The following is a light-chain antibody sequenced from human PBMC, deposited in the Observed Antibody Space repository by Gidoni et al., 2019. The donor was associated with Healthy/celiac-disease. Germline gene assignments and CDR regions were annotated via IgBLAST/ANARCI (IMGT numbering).Light chain of an antibody. CDR1: QGISSW. Sequence: IHLTQSPSSVSASVGDRVPIPCRASQGISSWLAWYQQKPGKAPKLLIYAASSLQSGVPSRFSGSGSRKDFTLTISSLQHEDFANYYCQQANRFPWTFGQGTKVEIK. CDR3: QQANRFPWT. V-gene: IGKV1D-12*01. CDR2: AAS. J-gene: IGKJ1*01.